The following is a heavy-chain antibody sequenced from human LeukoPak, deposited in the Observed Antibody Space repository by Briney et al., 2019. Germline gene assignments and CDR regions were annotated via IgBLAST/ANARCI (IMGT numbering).Heavy chain of an antibody. CDR2: VSGSGGST. J-gene: IGHJ4*02. V-gene: IGHV3-23*01. CDR3: AASLPNIVVVPATKGPFGY. Sequence: TGGSLRLSCAASGFTFSSYTMSWVRQAPGKGLERVSGVSGSGGSTHYADSVKGRFTISRDNSKNTLYLQMNSLRAEDTAVYYCAASLPNIVVVPATKGPFGYWGQGTLVTVSS. D-gene: IGHD2-2*01. CDR1: GFTFSSYT.